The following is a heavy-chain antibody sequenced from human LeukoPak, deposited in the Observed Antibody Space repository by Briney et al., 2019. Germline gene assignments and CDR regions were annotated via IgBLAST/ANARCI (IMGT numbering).Heavy chain of an antibody. D-gene: IGHD4-23*01. CDR3: ARDGGGNLGDAFDI. V-gene: IGHV3-74*03. CDR2: INSDGSNA. Sequence: QSGGSLRLSCAASGFTFSNYWLHWVRQAPGKGLVWVSRINSDGSNATYADSVKGRLTISRDNAKNTLYVQMNSLRAEDTAVYYCARDGGGNLGDAFDIWGQGTMVTVSS. J-gene: IGHJ3*02. CDR1: GFTFSNYW.